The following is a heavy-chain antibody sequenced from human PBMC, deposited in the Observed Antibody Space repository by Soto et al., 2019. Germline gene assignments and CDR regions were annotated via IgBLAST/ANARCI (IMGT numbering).Heavy chain of an antibody. D-gene: IGHD5-12*01. Sequence: SETLSLTCTVSGGSITSDYWSWVRQPPGKGLEWVGSIFYSGSTYYNLSLQSRLTISADTSKNQFSLKLSSVTAADTAVYFCARHKWLSLPLDYWGQGTLVTVSS. CDR2: IFYSGST. CDR3: ARHKWLSLPLDY. CDR1: GGSITSDY. V-gene: IGHV4-39*01. J-gene: IGHJ4*02.